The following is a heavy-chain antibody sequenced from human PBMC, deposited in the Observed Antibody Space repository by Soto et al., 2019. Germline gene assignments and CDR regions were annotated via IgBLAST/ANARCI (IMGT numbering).Heavy chain of an antibody. J-gene: IGHJ4*02. CDR1: GYTFTSYD. CDR3: VRLFYYGSGSWVE. Sequence: QVQLVQSGAEVKKPGASVKVSCKASGYTFTSYDINWVRQATGQGLEWMGWVNPNNGHTGYAQKFQGRVTMNRNTSISTAYMELDSLRSEDTAVYYCVRLFYYGSGSWVEWGQGTLVTVSS. V-gene: IGHV1-8*01. D-gene: IGHD3-10*01. CDR2: VNPNNGHT.